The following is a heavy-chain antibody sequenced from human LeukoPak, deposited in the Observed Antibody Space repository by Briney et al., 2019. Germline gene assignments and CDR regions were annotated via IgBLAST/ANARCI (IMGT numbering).Heavy chain of an antibody. CDR3: ARTSTSRGIDP. Sequence: SQTLSLTCTVSGGSISSGSYYWSWIRQPAGKGLEWIGRIYTSGSTNYNPSLKSRVTISVDTSKNQFSLKLSSVTAADTAVYYCARTSTSRGIDPWGQGTLVTVSS. CDR2: IYTSGST. D-gene: IGHD2-2*01. V-gene: IGHV4-61*02. J-gene: IGHJ5*02. CDR1: GGSISSGSYY.